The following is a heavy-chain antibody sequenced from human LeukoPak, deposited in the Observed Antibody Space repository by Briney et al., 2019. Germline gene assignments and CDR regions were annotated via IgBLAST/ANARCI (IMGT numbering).Heavy chain of an antibody. Sequence: SETLSLTCTVSGGSISSSSYYWGWIRQPPGKGLEWIGYIYYSGSTNYNPSLKSRVTISVDTSKNQFSLKLSSVTAADTAVYYCARQDYEAFFDYWGQGTLVTVSS. D-gene: IGHD3-16*01. CDR3: ARQDYEAFFDY. J-gene: IGHJ4*02. CDR2: IYYSGST. V-gene: IGHV4-61*05. CDR1: GGSISSSSYY.